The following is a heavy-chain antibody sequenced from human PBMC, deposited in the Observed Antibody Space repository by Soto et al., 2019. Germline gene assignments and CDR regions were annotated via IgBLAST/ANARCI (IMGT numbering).Heavy chain of an antibody. CDR2: IIPMYGPA. D-gene: IGHD3-10*01. Sequence: SVKVSCKASGVTFSSYAIHWVRQAPGQGLEWMGGIIPMYGPAKYAQRFQGRVTITADESTTTVYMELTSLTSQDTAVYYCARVTSMVRGVIDNWFDPWGHGTLVTVSS. CDR3: ARVTSMVRGVIDNWFDP. CDR1: GVTFSSYA. V-gene: IGHV1-69*13. J-gene: IGHJ5*02.